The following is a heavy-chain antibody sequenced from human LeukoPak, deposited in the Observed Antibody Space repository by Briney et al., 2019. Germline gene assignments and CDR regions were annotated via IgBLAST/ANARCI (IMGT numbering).Heavy chain of an antibody. CDR1: GGSISSYY. CDR2: IYYSEST. V-gene: IGHV4-59*01. Sequence: SETLSLTCTVSGGSISSYYWSWIRQPPGKGLEWIGYIYYSESTNYNPSLKSRVTISVDTSKNQFSLKLSSVTAADTAVYYCAREAPRVGWYGPWGQGTLVTVSS. CDR3: AREAPRVGWYGP. J-gene: IGHJ5*02.